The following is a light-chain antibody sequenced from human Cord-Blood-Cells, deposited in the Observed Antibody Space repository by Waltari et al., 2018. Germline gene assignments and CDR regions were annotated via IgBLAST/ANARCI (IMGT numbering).Light chain of an antibody. CDR2: RNK. CDR1: SFNIGSNY. CDR3: AAWDDSLSGRV. V-gene: IGLV1-47*01. Sequence: QSVLTQPPSASGTPGQRVTISCSGSSFNIGSNYVYWYQQRPGTAPKLLIYRNKHRPSGVPDRFSGSKSGTSASLAISGLRSEDEADYYCAAWDDSLSGRVFGGGTKLTVL. J-gene: IGLJ3*02.